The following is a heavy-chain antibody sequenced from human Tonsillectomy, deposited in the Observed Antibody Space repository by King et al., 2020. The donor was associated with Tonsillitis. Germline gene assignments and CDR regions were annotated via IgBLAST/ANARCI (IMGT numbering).Heavy chain of an antibody. CDR2: ISHDGSNK. V-gene: IGHV3-30*04. CDR3: AGDAGGYCSGTSCLSWFDP. CDR1: RYTFTTYT. J-gene: IGHJ5*02. D-gene: IGHD2-2*03. Sequence: VQLVESGGGVVQPGRSLRLSCAASRYTFTTYTLRWVRQAPGKGLEWVAVISHDGSNKYYADSVQGRFTISRDNSNNTLYLQMNSLRAEDTAVYYCAGDAGGYCSGTSCLSWFDPWGQGTLVTVSS.